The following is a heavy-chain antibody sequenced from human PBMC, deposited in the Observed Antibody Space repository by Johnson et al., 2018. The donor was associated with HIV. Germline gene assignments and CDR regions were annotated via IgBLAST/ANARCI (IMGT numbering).Heavy chain of an antibody. CDR2: IFSGGDV. J-gene: IGHJ3*02. CDR1: GITVGTNY. V-gene: IGHV3-66*01. Sequence: VQLVESGGGVVQPGGSLRLSCAASGITVGTNYMSWVRQAPGKGLEWVSVIFSGGDVYYADSVKGRFTISSDNSNDMVYLQMNSLRAGDTAVYYCARDGGFVGAFDIWGQGTMVIVSS. CDR3: ARDGGFVGAFDI. D-gene: IGHD3-16*01.